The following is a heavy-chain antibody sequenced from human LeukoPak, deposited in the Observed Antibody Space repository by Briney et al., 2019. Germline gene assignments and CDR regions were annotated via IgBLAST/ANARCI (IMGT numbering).Heavy chain of an antibody. V-gene: IGHV4-59*08. CDR1: GGSISSYY. CDR2: IYYSGST. D-gene: IGHD2/OR15-2a*01. CDR3: ASSIAEDAFDI. J-gene: IGHJ3*02. Sequence: PSETLSLTCTVSGGSISSYYWSWIRQPPGKGLEWIGYIYYSGSTNYNPSLKSRVTISADTSKNQFSLKLSSVTAADTAVYYCASSIAEDAFDIWGQGTMVTASS.